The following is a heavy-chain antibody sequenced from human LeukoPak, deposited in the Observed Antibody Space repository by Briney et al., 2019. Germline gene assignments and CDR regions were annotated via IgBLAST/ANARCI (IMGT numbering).Heavy chain of an antibody. V-gene: IGHV3-11*01. CDR1: GFTFGNSY. J-gene: IGHJ5*02. Sequence: GGSLRLSCAASGFTFGNSYMSWLRQAPGNGLQWVSYISHRGGTIHYADSVKGRFTISRDNAKNSLYLQMDSLRAEDTAVYFCARAPFDTKGYYQAPIRFDAWGQGTLVTVSS. CDR2: ISHRGGTI. D-gene: IGHD3-22*01. CDR3: ARAPFDTKGYYQAPIRFDA.